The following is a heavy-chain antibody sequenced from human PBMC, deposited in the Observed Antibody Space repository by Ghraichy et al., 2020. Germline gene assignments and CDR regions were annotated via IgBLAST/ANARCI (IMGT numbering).Heavy chain of an antibody. CDR2: INHSGST. CDR1: GGSFSGYY. CDR3: ARGPHNYGMDV. J-gene: IGHJ6*02. Sequence: PETLSLTCAVYGGSFSGYYWSWIRQPPGKGLEWIGEINHSGSTNYNPSLKSRVTVSVDTSMNQFSLKLSSVTAADTAVYYCARGPHNYGMDVWGQGTTVTVSS. V-gene: IGHV4-34*01.